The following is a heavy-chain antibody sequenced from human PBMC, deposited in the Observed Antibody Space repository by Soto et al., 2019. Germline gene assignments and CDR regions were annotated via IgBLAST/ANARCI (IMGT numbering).Heavy chain of an antibody. D-gene: IGHD3-10*01. CDR2: MNPNSGNT. Sequence: APVKVSCKASGYTFNNCDIHWVRQAPGHGLEWMGWMNPNSGNTGYAQNFRGRVTMTQNTAIGTAYMELSSLRSDDTATYYCTRAYGAETFDFWGQGTRVTVSS. J-gene: IGHJ5*01. CDR3: TRAYGAETFDF. V-gene: IGHV1-8*02. CDR1: GYTFNNCD.